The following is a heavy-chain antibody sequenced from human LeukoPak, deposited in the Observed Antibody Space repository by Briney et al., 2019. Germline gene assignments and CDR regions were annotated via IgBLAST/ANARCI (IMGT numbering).Heavy chain of an antibody. CDR3: ARDGLGYCSSTSCYSNYYYGMDV. D-gene: IGHD2-2*02. CDR2: INHSGST. CDR1: GGSFSGYY. V-gene: IGHV4-34*01. J-gene: IGHJ6*02. Sequence: SETLSLTCAVYGGSFSGYYWSWIRQPPGKGLEWIGEINHSGSTNYNPSLKSRVTISVDTSKNQFSLKLSSVTAADTAVYYCARDGLGYCSSTSCYSNYYYGMDVWGQGTTVTVSS.